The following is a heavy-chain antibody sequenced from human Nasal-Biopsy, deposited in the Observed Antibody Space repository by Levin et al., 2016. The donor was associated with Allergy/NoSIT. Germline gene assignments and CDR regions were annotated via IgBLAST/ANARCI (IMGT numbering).Heavy chain of an antibody. D-gene: IGHD3-10*01. Sequence: GGSLRLSCAASGFTFSGFAMSWVRQAPGKGLEWVSGIRGSGSITYYADSVKGRFTISRDNSKNTLFLQMDSLRADDTAVYYCAKDPTVQGEDYFDYWGQGTLVTVSS. CDR3: AKDPTVQGEDYFDY. J-gene: IGHJ4*02. CDR2: IRGSGSIT. CDR1: GFTFSGFA. V-gene: IGHV3-23*01.